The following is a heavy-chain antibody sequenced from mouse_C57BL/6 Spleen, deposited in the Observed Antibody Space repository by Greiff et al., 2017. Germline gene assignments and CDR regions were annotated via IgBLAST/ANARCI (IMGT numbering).Heavy chain of an antibody. V-gene: IGHV5-16*01. CDR1: GFTFSDYY. J-gene: IGHJ2*02. D-gene: IGHD2-5*01. CDR3: ARDGEGYSNEYYFDY. CDR2: INYDGSST. Sequence: EVQVVESEGGLVQPGSSMKLSCTASGFTFSDYYMAWVRQVPEKGLEWVANINYDGSSTYYLDSLKSRFIISRDNAKNILYLQMSSLKSEDTATYYCARDGEGYSNEYYFDYWGQGTSLTVSS.